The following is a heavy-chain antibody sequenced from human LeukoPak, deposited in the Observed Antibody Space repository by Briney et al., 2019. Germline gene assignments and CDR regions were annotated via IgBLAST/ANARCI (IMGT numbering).Heavy chain of an antibody. D-gene: IGHD3-22*01. V-gene: IGHV3-33*06. CDR2: IWYDGSNK. Sequence: GRSLRLSCAASGFTFSSYGMHWVRQAPGKGLEWVAVIWYDGSNKYYADSVKGRFTISRDNSKNTLYLQMNSLRAEGTAVYYCAKDSRHYYDSSADNWFDPWGQGTLVTVSS. CDR1: GFTFSSYG. CDR3: AKDSRHYYDSSADNWFDP. J-gene: IGHJ5*02.